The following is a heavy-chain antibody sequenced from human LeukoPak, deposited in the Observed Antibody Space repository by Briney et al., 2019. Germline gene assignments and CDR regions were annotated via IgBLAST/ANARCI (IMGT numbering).Heavy chain of an antibody. CDR1: GFTFSSYS. J-gene: IGHJ3*02. D-gene: IGHD3-10*01. V-gene: IGHV3-48*01. Sequence: GGSLRLSCAASGFTFSSYSMNWVRQAPGKGLEWVSYISSSSTIYYADSVKGRFTISRDNAKNSLYLQMNSLRAEDTAVYYCASTGKELLWFGELYAFDIWGQGTMVTVSS. CDR2: ISSSSTI. CDR3: ASTGKELLWFGELYAFDI.